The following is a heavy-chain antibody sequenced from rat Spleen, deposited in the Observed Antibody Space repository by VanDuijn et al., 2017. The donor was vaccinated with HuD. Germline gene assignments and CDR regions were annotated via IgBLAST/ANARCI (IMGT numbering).Heavy chain of an antibody. D-gene: IGHD1-11*01. V-gene: IGHV2-47*01. Sequence: QVQLRESGPGLVQPSQTLSLTCTVSGLSLTSNSVSWIRQPPGKGLEWMAVIWTGGSTAYNSLLKSRLSISRDTSKSQVFLKMDSLQTEDTAIYFCTRTYGGYTSHWFAYWGQGTLVSVSS. CDR1: GLSLTSNS. CDR3: TRTYGGYTSHWFAY. CDR2: IWTGGST. J-gene: IGHJ3*01.